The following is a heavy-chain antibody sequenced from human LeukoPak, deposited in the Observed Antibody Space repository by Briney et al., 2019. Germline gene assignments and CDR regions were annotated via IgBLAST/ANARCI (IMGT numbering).Heavy chain of an antibody. CDR2: FNPNSGGT. V-gene: IGHV1-2*04. Sequence: ASVKVSCKASGYTFTSYYMHWVRQAPGQGLEWMGWFNPNSGGTNYAQKFQGWVTMTRDTSISTAYMELSSLRSEDTAVYYCARRQAVAGTYYGMDVWGQGTTVTVSS. D-gene: IGHD6-19*01. CDR1: GYTFTSYY. J-gene: IGHJ6*02. CDR3: ARRQAVAGTYYGMDV.